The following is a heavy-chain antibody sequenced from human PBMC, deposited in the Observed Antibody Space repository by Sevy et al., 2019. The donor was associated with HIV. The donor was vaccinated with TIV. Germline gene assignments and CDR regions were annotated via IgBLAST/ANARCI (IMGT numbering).Heavy chain of an antibody. D-gene: IGHD2-15*01. V-gene: IGHV3-43D*03. CDR1: GFTVDNYA. J-gene: IGHJ3*02. Sequence: GGSLRLSCAASGFTVDNYAMGWVRQAPGKGLEWVSLINWAGDNTYYGDSVKGRFTISRDNRKNSLYLQMNSLRNEDTALYHCAKDKQDCSDGTCYRLSSGGFDIWGQGKKVNVSS. CDR3: AKDKQDCSDGTCYRLSSGGFDI. CDR2: INWAGDNT.